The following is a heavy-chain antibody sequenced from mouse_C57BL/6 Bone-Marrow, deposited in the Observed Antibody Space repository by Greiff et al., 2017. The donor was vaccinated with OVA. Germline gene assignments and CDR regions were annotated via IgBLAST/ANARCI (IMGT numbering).Heavy chain of an antibody. D-gene: IGHD2-4*01. J-gene: IGHJ2*01. CDR3: SRKGGLRLYFDY. Sequence: EVQLQQSGPELVKPGASVKIPCKASGYTFTDYNMDWVKQSHGKSLEWIGDINPNNGGTIYNQKFKGKATLTVDKSSSTAYMELRSLTSEDTAVYCCSRKGGLRLYFDYWGQGTTLTVSS. CDR2: INPNNGGT. CDR1: GYTFTDYN. V-gene: IGHV1-18*01.